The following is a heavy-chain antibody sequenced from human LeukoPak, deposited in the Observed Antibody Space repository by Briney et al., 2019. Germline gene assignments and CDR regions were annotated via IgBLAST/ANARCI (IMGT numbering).Heavy chain of an antibody. V-gene: IGHV4-34*01. CDR1: GGSISGYY. Sequence: SETLSLTCAVYGGSISGYYWSWIRQPPGKGLEWIGEINHSGSTNYNPSLKSRVTISVDTSKNQFSLKLSSVTAADTAVYYCARRGVYGSGSRGFDPWGQGTLVTVSS. D-gene: IGHD3-10*01. CDR2: INHSGST. J-gene: IGHJ5*02. CDR3: ARRGVYGSGSRGFDP.